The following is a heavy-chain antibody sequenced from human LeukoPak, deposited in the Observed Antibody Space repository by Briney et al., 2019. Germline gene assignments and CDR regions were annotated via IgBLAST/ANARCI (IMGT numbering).Heavy chain of an antibody. CDR3: AKGGASSPYTYIDV. Sequence: GGSLRLSCAASGFTFSNHAMSWVRQAPGKGLEWVSVIGDSGGSTYYADSVKGRFTISRDNSKNTLYLQMNSLRADDTVVYHCAKGGASSPYTYIDVWGKGTTVIVSS. J-gene: IGHJ6*04. CDR2: IGDSGGST. V-gene: IGHV3-23*01. CDR1: GFTFSNHA. D-gene: IGHD6-6*01.